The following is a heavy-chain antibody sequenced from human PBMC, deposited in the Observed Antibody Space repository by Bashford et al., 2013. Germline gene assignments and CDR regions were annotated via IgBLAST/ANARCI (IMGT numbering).Heavy chain of an antibody. V-gene: IGHV4-4*02. D-gene: IGHD3-22*01. CDR1: GDSISSDNW. CDR2: IYPDGST. CDR3: ARDSSGYLNWFDP. J-gene: IGHJ5*02. Sequence: SETLSLTCAVSGDSISSDNWWTWVRQSPGKGLEWIGEIYPDGSTNYKPSLRSRVTISMDKSKNQFSLEVTSVTAADTAVYYCARDSSGYLNWFDPGAREPWSPSPQ.